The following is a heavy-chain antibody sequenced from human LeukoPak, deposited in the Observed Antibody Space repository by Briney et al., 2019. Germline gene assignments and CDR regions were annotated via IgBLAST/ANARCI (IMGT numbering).Heavy chain of an antibody. D-gene: IGHD1-1*01. V-gene: IGHV4-61*02. CDR3: ARFERDYYYYMDV. CDR2: IYTSGST. CDR1: GGSISSGSYY. Sequence: SETLSLTCTVSGGSISSGSYYWSWIRQPAGKGLEWIGRIYTSGSTNYNPSLKSRVTISVDTSKNQFSLKLSSVAAADTAVYYCARFERDYYYYMDVWGKGTTVTISS. J-gene: IGHJ6*03.